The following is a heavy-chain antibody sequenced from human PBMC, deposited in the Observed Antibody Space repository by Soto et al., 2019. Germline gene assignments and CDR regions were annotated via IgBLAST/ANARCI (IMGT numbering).Heavy chain of an antibody. D-gene: IGHD2-2*02. J-gene: IGHJ6*02. Sequence: ASVQVSCKASGYTFTGYYMHWVRQAPGQGLEWMGWINPNSGGTNYEQKFQGWVTMTRDTSISTAYMELSRLRSDDTAVYYCASQYTRDYYYGMDVWGQGTTVTVSS. V-gene: IGHV1-2*04. CDR1: GYTFTGYY. CDR3: ASQYTRDYYYGMDV. CDR2: INPNSGGT.